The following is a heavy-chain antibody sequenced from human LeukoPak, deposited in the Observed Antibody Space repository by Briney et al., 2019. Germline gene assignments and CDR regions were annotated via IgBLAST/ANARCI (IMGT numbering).Heavy chain of an antibody. CDR1: GFTFSSYA. CDR2: IYSGGST. D-gene: IGHD5-18*01. CDR3: ARDSVDTAMAL. V-gene: IGHV3-53*01. Sequence: GGSLRLSCAASGFTFSSYAMSWVRQAPGKGLEWVSVIYSGGSTYYADSVKGRFTISRDNSKNTLYLQMNSLRAEDTAVYYCARDSVDTAMALWGQGTLVTVSS. J-gene: IGHJ4*02.